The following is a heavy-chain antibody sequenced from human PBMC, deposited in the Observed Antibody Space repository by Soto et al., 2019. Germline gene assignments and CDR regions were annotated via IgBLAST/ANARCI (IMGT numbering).Heavy chain of an antibody. CDR2: TYYRSKWYN. Sequence: SQTLSPTCAISGDSVSSNSAAWNWIRQSPSRGLEWLGRTYYRSKWYNDYVVSVKSRITINPDTSMNQFSLQLYSVTPEDTAVYYCARDLKVVGATTLDYWGQGTLVTVSS. V-gene: IGHV6-1*01. CDR3: ARDLKVVGATTLDY. D-gene: IGHD1-26*01. J-gene: IGHJ4*02. CDR1: GDSVSSNSAA.